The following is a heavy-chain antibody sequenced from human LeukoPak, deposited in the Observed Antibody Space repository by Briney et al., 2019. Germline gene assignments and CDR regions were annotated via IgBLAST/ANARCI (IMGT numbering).Heavy chain of an antibody. CDR2: INPNSGGT. Sequence: ASVKVSCKASGYTFTGYYMHWVRQAPGQGLEWMGGINPNSGGTNYAQKFQGRVTMTRDTSISTAYMELSSLRSEDTAVYYCARGRLGAPRYYYGMDVWGQGTTVIVSS. J-gene: IGHJ6*02. D-gene: IGHD1-26*01. V-gene: IGHV1-2*02. CDR1: GYTFTGYY. CDR3: ARGRLGAPRYYYGMDV.